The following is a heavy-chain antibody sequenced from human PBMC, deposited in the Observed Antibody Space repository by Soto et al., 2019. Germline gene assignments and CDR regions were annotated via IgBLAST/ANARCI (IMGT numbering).Heavy chain of an antibody. Sequence: ASVKVSFKASGYTFTSYGISWVRQAPGQGLEWMGWISAYNGNTNYAQKLQGRVTMTTDTSTSTAYMELRSLRSDDTAVYYCARDMVSFGVLILSDYWGQGTLVTVSS. D-gene: IGHD3-3*01. CDR3: ARDMVSFGVLILSDY. CDR2: ISAYNGNT. V-gene: IGHV1-18*01. CDR1: GYTFTSYG. J-gene: IGHJ4*02.